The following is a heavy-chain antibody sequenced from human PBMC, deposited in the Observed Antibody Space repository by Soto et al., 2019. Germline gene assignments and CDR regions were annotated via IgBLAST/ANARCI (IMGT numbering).Heavy chain of an antibody. CDR1: GYSFTSYW. D-gene: IGHD2-2*01. CDR3: ARPYCSSTSCYSPPDF. CDR2: IYPGDSDT. Sequence: KGSGYSFTSYWIGWVRQMPGKGLEWMGIIYPGDSDTRYSPSFQGQVTISADKSISTAYLQWSSLKASDTAMYYCARPYCSSTSCYSPPDFWGQGTVVTVSS. J-gene: IGHJ4*02. V-gene: IGHV5-51*01.